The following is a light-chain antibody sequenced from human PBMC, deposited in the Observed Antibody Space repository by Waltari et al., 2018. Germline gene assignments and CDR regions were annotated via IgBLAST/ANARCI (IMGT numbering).Light chain of an antibody. CDR3: SSYTSSSTLV. CDR1: SIDVGGHNY. Sequence: QSALTQPASVSGSPGQSITISCTGTSIDVGGHNYVSWYQQHPGKAPKLMIYDDSNRPSGVSNRFSGSKSGNTASLTISGLQAEDEADYYCSSYTSSSTLVFGGGTKLTVL. J-gene: IGLJ2*01. CDR2: DDS. V-gene: IGLV2-14*03.